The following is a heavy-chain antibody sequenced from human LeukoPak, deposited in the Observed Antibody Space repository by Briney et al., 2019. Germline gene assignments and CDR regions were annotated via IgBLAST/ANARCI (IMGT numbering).Heavy chain of an antibody. Sequence: PSETLSLTCTVSGGSVRSGSYYWSWIRQPPGKGLEWIGYIYYSGSTNYNPSLKSRFTISVDTSKNQLSLKVSSVTAADTAVYYCARVTVGGTPYYFDYWGQGTLVTVSS. CDR3: ARVTVGGTPYYFDY. CDR2: IYYSGST. CDR1: GGSVRSGSYY. V-gene: IGHV4-61*01. J-gene: IGHJ4*02. D-gene: IGHD1-26*01.